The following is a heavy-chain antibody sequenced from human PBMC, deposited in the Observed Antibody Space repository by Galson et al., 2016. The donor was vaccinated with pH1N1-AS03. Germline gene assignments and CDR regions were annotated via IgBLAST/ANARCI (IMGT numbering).Heavy chain of an antibody. CDR2: ISYDGSNK. Sequence: SLRLSCAASGFTFSSYGMHWVRQAPGKGLEWVAVISYDGSNKYYADSVKGRFTIYRDNSKNPLYLQMNSLRAEDTAVYYCAKDPASGEVWDILGALNWFDPWGQGTLVTVSS. CDR1: GFTFSSYG. V-gene: IGHV3-30*18. CDR3: AKDPASGEVWDILGALNWFDP. D-gene: IGHD1-26*01. J-gene: IGHJ5*02.